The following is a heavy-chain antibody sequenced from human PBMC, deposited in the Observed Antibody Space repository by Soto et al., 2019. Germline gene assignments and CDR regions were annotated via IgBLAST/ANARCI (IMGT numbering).Heavy chain of an antibody. CDR1: GFTFSTYA. J-gene: IGHJ4*02. V-gene: IGHV3-23*01. Sequence: EVQLLESGGGLVQPGGSLRLACAASGFTFSTYAMSWVRQAPGKGLEWVSAISGGGGSTYYADSVKGRFTISRDNSKNTLYLQMNSLRAEDTAVYFCANRESDCYPNWGQGTLVTVSS. D-gene: IGHD2-21*02. CDR3: ANRESDCYPN. CDR2: ISGGGGST.